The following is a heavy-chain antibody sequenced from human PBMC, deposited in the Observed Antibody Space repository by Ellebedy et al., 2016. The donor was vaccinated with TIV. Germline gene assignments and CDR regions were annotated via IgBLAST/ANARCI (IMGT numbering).Heavy chain of an antibody. Sequence: GGSLRLXXAASGFSSSDYYMSWIRQAPGKGLEWVSYISDSGSMIHYADSVKGRFTISRDNCKNSLYLQMNNLRDEDSAVYYCARISSGRSFYGLDVWGQGTTVTVSS. CDR1: GFSSSDYY. V-gene: IGHV3-11*01. CDR2: ISDSGSMI. CDR3: ARISSGRSFYGLDV. J-gene: IGHJ6*02. D-gene: IGHD6-19*01.